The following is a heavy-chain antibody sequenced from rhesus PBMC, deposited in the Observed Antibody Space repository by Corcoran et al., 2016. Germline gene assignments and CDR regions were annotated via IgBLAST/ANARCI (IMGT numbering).Heavy chain of an antibody. D-gene: IGHD4-23*01. Sequence: EVQLVESGGGLAQPGGSLRLACAASGFNFGGYFMDWVRQTPGRGREWVSRISNTGADTNHADSVKGRFTISRDNGKNTLYLQMASLRIEDTAVYYCVREMNTVTGIDFWGQGVLVTVSS. CDR1: GFNFGGYF. V-gene: IGHV3S18*01. CDR3: VREMNTVTGIDF. J-gene: IGHJ4*01. CDR2: ISNTGADT.